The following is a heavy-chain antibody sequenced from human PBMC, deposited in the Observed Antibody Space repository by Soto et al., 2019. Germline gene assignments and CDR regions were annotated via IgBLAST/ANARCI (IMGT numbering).Heavy chain of an antibody. CDR1: GGSFSGYY. J-gene: IGHJ1*01. V-gene: IGHV4-34*01. CDR2: INHSGTT. D-gene: IGHD2-15*01. CDR3: ARGLSGGSRRYFQH. Sequence: QVQLQQWGAGLLKPSETLSLTCAVYGGSFSGYYWSWIRQPPGKGLEWIGEINHSGTTNYNPSLKSRVTISVDTSKNQFSLKLSSVTAADTAVYYCARGLSGGSRRYFQHWGQDTLVTVSS.